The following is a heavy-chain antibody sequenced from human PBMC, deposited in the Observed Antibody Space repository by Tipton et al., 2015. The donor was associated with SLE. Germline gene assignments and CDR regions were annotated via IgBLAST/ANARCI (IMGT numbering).Heavy chain of an antibody. J-gene: IGHJ6*02. D-gene: IGHD2-21*01. CDR3: ARDLGSLWSRYGLDI. Sequence: LSLTCTVSGGSIGNNQWSWIRQPAGRGLEWIGRVYNSGTSRYNPSLKSRVVVAMDASKNQVSLKLRSVTAADTAVYYCARDLGSLWSRYGLDIWGQGTTVTVSS. V-gene: IGHV4-4*07. CDR2: VYNSGTS. CDR1: GGSIGNNQ.